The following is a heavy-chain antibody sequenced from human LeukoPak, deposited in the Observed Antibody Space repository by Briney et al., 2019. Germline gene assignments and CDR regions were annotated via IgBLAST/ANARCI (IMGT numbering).Heavy chain of an antibody. Sequence: GGSLRLSCAASGFTFSNAWMSWVRQAPGKGLEWVGRNKSKTDGGTTDYAAPVKGRFTISRDDSKNTLYLQMNSLKTEDTAVYYCTTEVVGGSYYYYYMDVWGKGTTVTVSS. CDR1: GFTFSNAW. CDR2: NKSKTDGGTT. CDR3: TTEVVGGSYYYYYMDV. D-gene: IGHD1-26*01. V-gene: IGHV3-15*01. J-gene: IGHJ6*03.